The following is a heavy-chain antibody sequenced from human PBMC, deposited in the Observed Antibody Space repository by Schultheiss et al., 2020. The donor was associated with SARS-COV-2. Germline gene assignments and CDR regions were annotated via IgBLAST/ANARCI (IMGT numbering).Heavy chain of an antibody. Sequence: SGPTLVKPTQTLTLTCTFSGFSLSTNAMCVSWIRQPPGKALEWLARIDWDNDKYYSTSLKTRLTISKDTSKNQVVLTMTNMDPVDTATYYCARTRYSSGWNWFDPWGQGTLVTVSS. CDR1: GFSLSTNAMC. CDR3: ARTRYSSGWNWFDP. V-gene: IGHV2-70*11. D-gene: IGHD6-19*01. J-gene: IGHJ5*02. CDR2: IDWDNDK.